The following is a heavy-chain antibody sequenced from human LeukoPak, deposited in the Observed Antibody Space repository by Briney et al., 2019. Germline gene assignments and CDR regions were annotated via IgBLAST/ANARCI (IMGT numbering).Heavy chain of an antibody. J-gene: IGHJ6*03. CDR1: GGSISSSSYY. CDR3: ARGKPTSYMDV. D-gene: IGHD1-14*01. V-gene: IGHV4-39*07. CDR2: IYYSGST. Sequence: SETLSLTCTVSGGSISSSSYYWGWIRQPPGKGLEWIGSIYYSGSTYYNPSLKSRVTISVDTSKNQFSLKLSSVTAADTAVYYCARGKPTSYMDVWGKGTTVTSP.